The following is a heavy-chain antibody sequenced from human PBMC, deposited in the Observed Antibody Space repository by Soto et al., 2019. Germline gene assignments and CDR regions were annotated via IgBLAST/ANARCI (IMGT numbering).Heavy chain of an antibody. D-gene: IGHD6-19*01. CDR3: ARDRWLSIAVADLPIDY. Sequence: QVQLVQSGAEVKKPGASVKVSCKASGYTFTSDGISWVRQAPGQGLEWMGWISAYNGNTNYAQKLQGRVTMTTDTSTSTAYMELRSLRSDDTAVYYCARDRWLSIAVADLPIDYWGQGTLVTVSS. V-gene: IGHV1-18*01. CDR2: ISAYNGNT. J-gene: IGHJ4*02. CDR1: GYTFTSDG.